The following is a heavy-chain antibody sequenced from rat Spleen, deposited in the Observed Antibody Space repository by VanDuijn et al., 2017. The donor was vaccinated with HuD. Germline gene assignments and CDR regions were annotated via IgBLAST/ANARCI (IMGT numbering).Heavy chain of an antibody. CDR2: ISPSCGST. J-gene: IGHJ3*01. D-gene: IGHD1-12*03. V-gene: IGHV5-19*01. CDR3: ATEGFFYSDGYQALFAS. CDR1: GFTFTNYG. Sequence: EVQLVESGGDLVQPGRSLKLSCAASGFTFTNYGMNWIRQAPTKGLEWVASISPSCGSTYYRDSVKGRFTISRDNAKSTLYLQMDSLRSEDTATYYCATEGFFYSDGYQALFASWGQGTLVTVSS.